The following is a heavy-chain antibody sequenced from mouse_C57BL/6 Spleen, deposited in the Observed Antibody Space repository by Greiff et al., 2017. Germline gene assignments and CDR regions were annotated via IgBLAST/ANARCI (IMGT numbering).Heavy chain of an antibody. V-gene: IGHV2-6*03. CDR1: GFSLTSYG. CDR2: IWSDGST. J-gene: IGHJ2*01. CDR3: ARDGGSCRFDY. D-gene: IGHD1-1*02. Sequence: VQLQQSGPGLVAPSQSLSITCTVSGFSLTSYGVHWVRQPPGKGLEWLVVIWSDGSTTYNSALKSRLSISQDNSKSQVFLKMNSLQTDYTAIYYRARDGGSCRFDYWGQGTTLTVSS.